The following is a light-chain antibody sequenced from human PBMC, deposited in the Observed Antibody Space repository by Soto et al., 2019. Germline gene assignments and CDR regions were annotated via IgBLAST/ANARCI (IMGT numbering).Light chain of an antibody. CDR2: DVS. CDR1: SSDVGGYNY. V-gene: IGLV2-14*01. Sequence: QSALTQPASVSGSPGQSITISCTGTSSDVGGYNYVSWYQQHPGKAPKLMIYDVSNRPSGVSNRFSGSKSGNTASLTISGLQAEYEAQYYCSSYTSRSTYVVFGGGTKLTVL. CDR3: SSYTSRSTYVV. J-gene: IGLJ2*01.